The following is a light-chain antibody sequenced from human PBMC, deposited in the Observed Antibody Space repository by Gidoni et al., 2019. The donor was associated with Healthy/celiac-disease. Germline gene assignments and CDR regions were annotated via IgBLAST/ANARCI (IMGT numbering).Light chain of an antibody. CDR1: QSVSSY. CDR3: QQRSNWPRT. V-gene: IGKV3-11*01. J-gene: IGKJ1*01. Sequence: EIVLTQSPATLSLSPGERATLSWRASQSVSSYLAWYQQKPGQAPRLLIYDASNRATGIPARFSGSGSGTDFTLTISSLEPEDFAVYYCQQRSNWPRTFXQXTKVEIK. CDR2: DAS.